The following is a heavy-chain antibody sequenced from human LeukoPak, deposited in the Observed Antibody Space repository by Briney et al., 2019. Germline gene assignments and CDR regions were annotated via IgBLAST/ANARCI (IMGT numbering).Heavy chain of an antibody. J-gene: IGHJ3*02. D-gene: IGHD3-22*01. V-gene: IGHV4-4*07. CDR1: GGFISSYY. CDR3: VRDRVVTDSDAFDI. Sequence: SETLSLTCTVSGGFISSYYWSWIRQPAGKGLGWIGRIYTSGNTKYNPSLKSRVTMSVDTSKNQFSLKLSSVTAADTAVYYCVRDRVVTDSDAFDIWGQGTMVTVSS. CDR2: IYTSGNT.